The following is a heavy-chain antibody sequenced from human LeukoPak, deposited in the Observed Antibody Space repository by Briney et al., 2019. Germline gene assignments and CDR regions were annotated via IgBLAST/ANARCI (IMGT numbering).Heavy chain of an antibody. J-gene: IGHJ4*02. Sequence: GASVKVSCKASGYTFTGYYMHWVRQAPGQGLEWMGWSNPNSGGTNYAQKFQGRVTMTRDTSISTAYMELSRLRSDDTAVYYCARTHYDSSGYYSVQLFDYWGQGTLVTVSS. CDR2: SNPNSGGT. V-gene: IGHV1-2*02. CDR3: ARTHYDSSGYYSVQLFDY. D-gene: IGHD3-22*01. CDR1: GYTFTGYY.